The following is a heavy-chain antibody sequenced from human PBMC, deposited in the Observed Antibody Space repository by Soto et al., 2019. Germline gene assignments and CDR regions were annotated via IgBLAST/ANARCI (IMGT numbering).Heavy chain of an antibody. CDR3: ARDIVGMVRGNPGYYYMDV. J-gene: IGHJ6*03. V-gene: IGHV4-4*02. Sequence: SETLSLTCAVSSGSISSSNWWSWVRQPPGKGLEWIGEIYHSGSTNYNPSLKSRVTISVDKSKNQFSLKLSSVTAADTAVYYCARDIVGMVRGNPGYYYMDVWGKGTTVTVSS. CDR1: SGSISSSNW. D-gene: IGHD3-10*01. CDR2: IYHSGST.